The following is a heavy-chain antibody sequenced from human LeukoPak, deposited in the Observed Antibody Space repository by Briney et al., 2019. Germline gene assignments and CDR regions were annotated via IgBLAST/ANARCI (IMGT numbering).Heavy chain of an antibody. CDR1: GLTFDDYA. V-gene: IGHV3-9*01. Sequence: GGSLRLSCAASGLTFDDYAMHWIRQAPGKGLEWVSGIHWNSGSLGYADSVKGRFTISRDNAKNSLYLQINSLRAEDTAVYYCARSSYSSSSSVWGQGTMVTVSS. CDR3: ARSSYSSSSSV. CDR2: IHWNSGSL. D-gene: IGHD6-6*01. J-gene: IGHJ3*01.